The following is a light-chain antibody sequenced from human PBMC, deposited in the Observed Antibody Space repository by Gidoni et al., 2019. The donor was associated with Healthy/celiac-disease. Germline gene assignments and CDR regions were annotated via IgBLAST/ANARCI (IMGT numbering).Light chain of an antibody. V-gene: IGLV3-21*02. CDR3: QVWDSDSDHYV. CDR2: DES. J-gene: IGLJ1*01. CDR1: KIGIKS. Sequence: SYELTQPPSVSVAPGQTARIACGGNKIGIKSVHWYQQKPGQAPVLVVYDESDRPSGIPERFSGSKYGTTATLIITRVEAGDEADYYCQVWDSDSDHYVFGAGTEVTVL.